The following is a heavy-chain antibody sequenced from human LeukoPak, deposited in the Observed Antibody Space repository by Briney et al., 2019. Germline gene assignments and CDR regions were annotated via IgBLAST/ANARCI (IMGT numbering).Heavy chain of an antibody. D-gene: IGHD5-12*01. CDR1: GFILSSYG. CDR2: IRSDGRDK. Sequence: PGGSLRLSCAASGFILSSYGMLWVRQPPGKGLEWVAFIRSDGRDKYYAASVKGRFTISRDNSKNTLYLQMNSLRAENTAVYYCAKHAVSSGFWGQGTLVTVSS. CDR3: AKHAVSSGF. J-gene: IGHJ4*02. V-gene: IGHV3-30*02.